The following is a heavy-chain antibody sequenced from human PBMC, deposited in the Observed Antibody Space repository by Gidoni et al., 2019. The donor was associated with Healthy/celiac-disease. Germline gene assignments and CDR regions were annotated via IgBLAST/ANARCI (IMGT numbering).Heavy chain of an antibody. CDR1: GGSLSSSSYY. D-gene: IGHD2-15*01. CDR3: ATHVGVVAAVNWFDP. V-gene: IGHV4-39*01. CDR2: IYYSGST. Sequence: QLQLQESGPGLVTPSETLSLTCTVSGGSLSSSSYYWGWIRQPPGKGLEWIGSIYYSGSTYYNPSLKSRVTISVDTSKNQFSLKLSSVTAADTAVYYCATHVGVVAAVNWFDPWGQGTLVTVSS. J-gene: IGHJ5*02.